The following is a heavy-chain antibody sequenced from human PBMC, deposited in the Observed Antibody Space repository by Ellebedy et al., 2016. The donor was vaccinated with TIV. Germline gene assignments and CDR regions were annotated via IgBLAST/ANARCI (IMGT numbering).Heavy chain of an antibody. CDR2: IYHSGST. V-gene: IGHV4-4*02. D-gene: IGHD3-9*01. Sequence: MPSETLSLTCAVSGGSISSSNWWSWVRQPPGKGMEWIGEIYHSGSTNYNPSLKSRVTISVDTSKNQFSLKLNSVTAADTAVYYCATSLLLTGRIDYWGQGTLVTVSS. CDR1: GGSISSSNW. CDR3: ATSLLLTGRIDY. J-gene: IGHJ4*02.